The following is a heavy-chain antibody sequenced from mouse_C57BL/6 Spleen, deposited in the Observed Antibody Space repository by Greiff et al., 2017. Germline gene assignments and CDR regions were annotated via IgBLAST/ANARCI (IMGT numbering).Heavy chain of an antibody. D-gene: IGHD2-4*01. Sequence: QVQLQQPGAELVKPGASVKLSCKASGYTFTSYWMHWVKQRPGQGLEWIGMIHPNSGSTNYNEKFKSKATLTVDKSSSTAYMQLSSLTSEDSAVYYCARGGIYYDYDEEYRGQGTTLTVSS. CDR2: IHPNSGST. V-gene: IGHV1-64*01. CDR3: ARGGIYYDYDEEY. CDR1: GYTFTSYW. J-gene: IGHJ2*01.